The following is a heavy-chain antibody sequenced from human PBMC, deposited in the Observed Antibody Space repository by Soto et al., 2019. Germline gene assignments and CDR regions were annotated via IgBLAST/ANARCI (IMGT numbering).Heavy chain of an antibody. CDR2: INHSGST. CDR3: ARSVDTAMAYYFDY. Sequence: ASETLSLTCAVYSGSFSGYYWSWIRQPPGKGLEWIGEINHSGSTNYNPSLKSRVTISVDTSKNQFSLKLSSVTAADTAVYYCARSVDTAMAYYFDYWGQGTLVTVSS. V-gene: IGHV4-34*01. CDR1: SGSFSGYY. D-gene: IGHD5-18*01. J-gene: IGHJ4*02.